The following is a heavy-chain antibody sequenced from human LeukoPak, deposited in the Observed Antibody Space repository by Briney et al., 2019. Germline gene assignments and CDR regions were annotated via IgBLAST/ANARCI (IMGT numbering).Heavy chain of an antibody. CDR3: ASYRVDYGTFDY. CDR1: GGSISSYY. Sequence: SETLSLTCTVSGGSISSYYWSWIRQPPGKGLEWIGYIYYSGSTNYNPSLKSRVTISVDTSKNQFSLKLTSVTAADTAVYYCASYRVDYGTFDYWGQGTLVTVSS. V-gene: IGHV4-59*01. CDR2: IYYSGST. J-gene: IGHJ4*02. D-gene: IGHD4-17*01.